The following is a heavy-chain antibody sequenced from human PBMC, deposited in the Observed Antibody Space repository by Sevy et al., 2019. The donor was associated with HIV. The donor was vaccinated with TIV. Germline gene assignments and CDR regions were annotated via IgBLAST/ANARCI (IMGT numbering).Heavy chain of an antibody. CDR3: ARGAYGGNSGHCDY. Sequence: ASVKVSCKASGYTFTGYYMHWVRQAPGQGLEWMGWINPNSGGTNYAQKFQGRVTMTRDTSISTAYMELSRLRSDDTVVYYCARGAYGGNSGHCDYWGQGTLVTVSS. CDR2: INPNSGGT. V-gene: IGHV1-2*02. D-gene: IGHD4-17*01. CDR1: GYTFTGYY. J-gene: IGHJ4*02.